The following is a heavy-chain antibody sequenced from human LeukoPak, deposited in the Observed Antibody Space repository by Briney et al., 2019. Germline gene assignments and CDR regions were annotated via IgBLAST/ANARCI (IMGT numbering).Heavy chain of an antibody. D-gene: IGHD3-16*01. CDR3: ARAYVWGSQTHYFDY. CDR2: ISISSSFI. V-gene: IGHV3-21*01. J-gene: IGHJ4*02. Sequence: GGSLRLSCAASGFTFSSYTMNWVRQAPGKGLEWVSPISISSSFIYYADSVKGRFTISRDNAKNSLYLQMNSLRAEDTAVYYCARAYVWGSQTHYFDYWGQGTLVTVSS. CDR1: GFTFSSYT.